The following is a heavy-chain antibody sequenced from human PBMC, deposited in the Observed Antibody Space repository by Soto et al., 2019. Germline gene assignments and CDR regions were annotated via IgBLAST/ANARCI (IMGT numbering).Heavy chain of an antibody. Sequence: PSQTLSLTCAISGDSLSSNSAAWNWIRQSPSRGLEWLGKTYYRSKWGNDYADSVKSRITINTDTSKNQFSLQVNSVTPEDTAVYYCARERNTAMVNFMDVWGQGTTVTVS. CDR2: TYYRSKWGN. CDR3: ARERNTAMVNFMDV. CDR1: GDSLSSNSAA. J-gene: IGHJ6*02. V-gene: IGHV6-1*01. D-gene: IGHD5-18*01.